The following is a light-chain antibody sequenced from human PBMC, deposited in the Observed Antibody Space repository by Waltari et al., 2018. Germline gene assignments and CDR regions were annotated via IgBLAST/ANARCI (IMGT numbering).Light chain of an antibody. CDR1: NLESRS. Sequence: SYVLTQPPSVSVAPGQTATLTGGGINLESRSVHWYQQKPGQAPLLVVFDNVDRPSGSPARFSGANSGNTATLAIVRVEAGDEADYFCQVWDNTSDHLVFGGGTKLTVL. CDR2: DNV. CDR3: QVWDNTSDHLV. V-gene: IGLV3-21*02. J-gene: IGLJ2*01.